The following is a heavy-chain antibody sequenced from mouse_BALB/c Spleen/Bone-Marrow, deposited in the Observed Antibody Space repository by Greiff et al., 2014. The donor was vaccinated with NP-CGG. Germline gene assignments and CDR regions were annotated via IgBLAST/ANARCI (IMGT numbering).Heavy chain of an antibody. V-gene: IGHV5-6*01. CDR3: SRWGREDESYDMDY. J-gene: IGHJ4*01. CDR1: GFTFSTYC. Sequence: EVQLEQSGGDLVKPGGSLKLSCAASGFTFSTYCMSWVSQTPDKRLEWVGTINSGGSYTYYTDRVRGRSTFSRDNADNTPYLQISRLRSEDSAVYYCSRWGREDESYDMDYWGQGTSVTVSS. CDR2: INSGGSYT.